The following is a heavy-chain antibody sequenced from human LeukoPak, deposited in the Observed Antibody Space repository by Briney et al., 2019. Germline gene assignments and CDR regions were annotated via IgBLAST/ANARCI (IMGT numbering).Heavy chain of an antibody. J-gene: IGHJ6*02. CDR3: ARAGVAGPVYYYGMDV. CDR2: ISYDGSNK. V-gene: IGHV3-30-3*01. Sequence: GRSLRLSCAASGFTFSSYAMHWVRQAPGKGLEWVAVISYDGSNKYYADSVKGRFTISRDNSKNTLYLQMNSLRAEDTAVYYCARAGVAGPVYYYGMDVWGQGTTVTVSS. CDR1: GFTFSSYA. D-gene: IGHD6-19*01.